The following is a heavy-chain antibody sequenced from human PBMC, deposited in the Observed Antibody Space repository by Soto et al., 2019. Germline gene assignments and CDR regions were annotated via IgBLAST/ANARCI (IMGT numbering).Heavy chain of an antibody. Sequence: GGSLRLSCASSGFNVSSNYTSWFPQSPGKGLEWVSAISGSGGSTYYADSVKGRFTISRDNSKNTLYLQMNSLRADDTAVYYCAKPPHYYDSSGYNYWGQGTLVTVSS. CDR1: GFNVSSNY. V-gene: IGHV3-23*01. CDR2: ISGSGGST. CDR3: AKPPHYYDSSGYNY. J-gene: IGHJ4*02. D-gene: IGHD3-22*01.